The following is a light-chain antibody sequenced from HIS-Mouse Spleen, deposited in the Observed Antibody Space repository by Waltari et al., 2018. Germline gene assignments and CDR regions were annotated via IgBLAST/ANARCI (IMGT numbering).Light chain of an antibody. Sequence: DIQMTQSPSSLSASVGDRVTITCRASQSISSYLNWYQQKPGKAPTLLIYAASSLQSGVPSMFSGSGSETDFTLTISSLQPEDFATYYCQQSYSTPRTFGQGTKLEIK. J-gene: IGKJ2*01. V-gene: IGKV1-39*01. CDR1: QSISSY. CDR3: QQSYSTPRT. CDR2: AAS.